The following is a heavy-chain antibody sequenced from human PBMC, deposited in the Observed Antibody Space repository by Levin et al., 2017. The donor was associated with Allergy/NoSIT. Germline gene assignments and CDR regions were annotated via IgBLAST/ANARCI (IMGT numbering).Heavy chain of an antibody. Sequence: GGSLRLSCAASGFTFSSYSMNWVRQAPGKGLEWVSSISSSSSYIYYADSVKGRFTISRDNAKNSLYLQMNSLRAEDTAVYYCGTPPVGNWFDPWGQGTLVTVSS. CDR2: ISSSSSYI. CDR3: GTPPVGNWFDP. CDR1: GFTFSSYS. V-gene: IGHV3-21*01. J-gene: IGHJ5*02.